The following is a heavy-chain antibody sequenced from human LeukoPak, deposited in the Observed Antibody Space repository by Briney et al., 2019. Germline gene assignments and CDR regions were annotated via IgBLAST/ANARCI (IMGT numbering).Heavy chain of an antibody. V-gene: IGHV1-24*01. J-gene: IGHJ4*02. CDR2: FDPEDGET. CDR1: GYTLTELS. Sequence: ASVKVSCKVSGYTLTELSMHWVRQAPGKGLEWMGGFDPEDGETIYAQKFQGRVTMTEDTSTDTAYMELSSLRSEDTAVYYCATRGNVLLAGTYPSYFDYWGQGTLVTVSS. CDR3: ATRGNVLLAGTYPSYFDY. D-gene: IGHD1-14*01.